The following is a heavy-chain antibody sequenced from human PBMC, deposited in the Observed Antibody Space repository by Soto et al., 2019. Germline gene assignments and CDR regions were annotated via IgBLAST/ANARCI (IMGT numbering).Heavy chain of an antibody. J-gene: IGHJ5*02. CDR2: IYHSGST. D-gene: IGHD3-22*01. V-gene: IGHV4-31*03. CDR3: ARSFVYDSSVYYPYWFDP. CDR1: GGSISSGGYY. Sequence: QVQLQESGPGLVKPSQTLSLTCTVSGGSISSGGYYWSWIRQHPGKGLEWIGYIYHSGSTYYNPSLKSRVTISVDTSKNQFSLKLSSVTAADTAVYYCARSFVYDSSVYYPYWFDPWGQGTLVTVSS.